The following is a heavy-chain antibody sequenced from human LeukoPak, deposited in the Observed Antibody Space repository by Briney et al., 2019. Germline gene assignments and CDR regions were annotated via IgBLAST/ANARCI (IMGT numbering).Heavy chain of an antibody. J-gene: IGHJ4*02. CDR3: ATYYYDSTDPKTIDY. CDR1: GYTLTELS. V-gene: IGHV1-24*01. CDR2: FDPEDGET. Sequence: ASVKVSCKVSGYTLTELSMHWVRQAPGKGPEWMGGFDPEDGETIYAQKFQGRVTMTEDTSTDTAYMELSSLRSEDTAVYYCATYYYDSTDPKTIDYWGQGTLVTVSS. D-gene: IGHD3-22*01.